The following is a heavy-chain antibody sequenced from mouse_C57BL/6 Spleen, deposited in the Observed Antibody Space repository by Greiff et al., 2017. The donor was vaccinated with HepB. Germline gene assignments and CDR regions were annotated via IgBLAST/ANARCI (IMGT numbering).Heavy chain of an antibody. D-gene: IGHD1-1*01. CDR3: VSYYGSSPYYAMDY. V-gene: IGHV10-1*01. Sequence: EVKVEESGGGLVQPKGSLKLSCAASGFSFNTYAMNWVRQAPGKGLEWVARIRSKSNNYATYYADSVKDRFTISRDDSESMLYLQMNNLKTEDTAMYYCVSYYGSSPYYAMDYWGQGTSVTVSS. J-gene: IGHJ4*01. CDR1: GFSFNTYA. CDR2: IRSKSNNYAT.